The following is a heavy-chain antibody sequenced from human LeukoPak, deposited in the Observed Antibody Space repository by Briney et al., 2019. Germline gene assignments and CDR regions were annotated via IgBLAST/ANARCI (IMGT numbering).Heavy chain of an antibody. CDR2: IYYSGRT. J-gene: IGHJ3*02. CDR1: GGSITSYY. D-gene: IGHD3-10*01. V-gene: IGHV4-59*12. Sequence: PSETLSLTCSVSGGSITSYYWSWIRQPPGKGLEWIGYIYYSGRTSYNPSLKSRVTISVDTSKNQFSLKLSSVTAADTAVYYCARYYYGSGSYPSLDAFDIWGQGTMVTVSS. CDR3: ARYYYGSGSYPSLDAFDI.